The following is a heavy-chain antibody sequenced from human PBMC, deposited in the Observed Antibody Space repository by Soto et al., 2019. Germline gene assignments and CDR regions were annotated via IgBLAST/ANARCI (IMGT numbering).Heavy chain of an antibody. J-gene: IGHJ4*02. V-gene: IGHV3-11*05. Sequence: GGSLRLSCAASGFTFSDYYMSWIRQAPGKGLEWVSYISSSSSYTNYADSVKGRFTISRDNARNSLYLQMNSLRAEDTAVYYCARAGGSGYDLAWVDYWSQGTLVTVSS. CDR3: ARAGGSGYDLAWVDY. D-gene: IGHD5-12*01. CDR2: ISSSSSYT. CDR1: GFTFSDYY.